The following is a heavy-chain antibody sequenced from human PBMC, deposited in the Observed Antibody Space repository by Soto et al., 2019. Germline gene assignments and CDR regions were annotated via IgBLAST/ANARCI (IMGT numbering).Heavy chain of an antibody. J-gene: IGHJ3*02. CDR3: ARGISPKYCNGDSCYALGAFDI. CDR1: GYTFTNYY. CDR2: INPNTGGT. D-gene: IGHD2-21*01. Sequence: GASVKVSCKASGYTFTNYYIHWVRQAPGQGLEWMGWINPNTGGTNSAQKLHGRVTMTRAASISTAYMELSRLTSGDTAVYSCARGISPKYCNGDSCYALGAFDIWGQGTVVTVSS. V-gene: IGHV1-2*02.